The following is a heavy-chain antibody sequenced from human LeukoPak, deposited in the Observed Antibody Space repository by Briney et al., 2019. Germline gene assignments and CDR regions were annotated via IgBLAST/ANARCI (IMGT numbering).Heavy chain of an antibody. CDR1: GFTFSSYW. D-gene: IGHD3-9*01. Sequence: GGSLRLSCAASGFTFSSYWMSWVRQAPGKGLDWVANIKQDGSEKYYVDSVKGRFTISRDNAKNSLYLQMNSLRAEDTAVYYCAREGPDILTGPLDYWGQGTLVTVSS. CDR2: IKQDGSEK. CDR3: AREGPDILTGPLDY. V-gene: IGHV3-7*01. J-gene: IGHJ4*02.